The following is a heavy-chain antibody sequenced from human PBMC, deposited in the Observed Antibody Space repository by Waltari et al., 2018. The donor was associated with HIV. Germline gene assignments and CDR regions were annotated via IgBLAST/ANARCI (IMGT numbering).Heavy chain of an antibody. CDR1: GFTFSSYE. V-gene: IGHV3-48*03. Sequence: EVQLVESGGGLVQPGGSLRLSCAASGFTFSSYEMNWVRQAPGKGLEWVSYISSSGSTIYYADSVKGRFTISRDNAKNSLYLQMNSLRAEDTAVYYCASSFMIADSFDIWGQGTMVTVSS. CDR3: ASSFMIADSFDI. D-gene: IGHD3-22*01. J-gene: IGHJ3*02. CDR2: ISSSGSTI.